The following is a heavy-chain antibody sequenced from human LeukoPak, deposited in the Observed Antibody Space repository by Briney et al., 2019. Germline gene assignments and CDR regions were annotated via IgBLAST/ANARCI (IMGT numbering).Heavy chain of an antibody. CDR2: MNPNSGNT. D-gene: IGHD1-26*01. Sequence: ASVKVSCKASGYTFTSYDINWVRQATGQGLEWMGWMNPNSGNTGYAQKFQGRVTMTRNTSISTAYMELSSLRSEDTAVYYCARDQVVGATYPYGMDVWGQGTTVTVSS. CDR1: GYTFTSYD. J-gene: IGHJ6*02. CDR3: ARDQVVGATYPYGMDV. V-gene: IGHV1-8*01.